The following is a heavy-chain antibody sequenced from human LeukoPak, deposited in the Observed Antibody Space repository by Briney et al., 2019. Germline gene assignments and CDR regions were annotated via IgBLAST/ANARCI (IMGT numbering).Heavy chain of an antibody. Sequence: GASVKVSCKASGYTFTGYYMHWVRQAPGQGLEWMGWINPNSGGTNYAQKFQGRVTMTRDTSISTAYMELSRLRSDNTAVYYCARHDSPGIAARQVGNWFDPWGQGTLVTVSS. J-gene: IGHJ5*02. V-gene: IGHV1-2*02. CDR2: INPNSGGT. CDR1: GYTFTGYY. CDR3: ARHDSPGIAARQVGNWFDP. D-gene: IGHD6-6*01.